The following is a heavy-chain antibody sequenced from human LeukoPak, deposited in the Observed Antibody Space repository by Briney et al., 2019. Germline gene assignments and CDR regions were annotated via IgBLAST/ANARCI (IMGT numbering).Heavy chain of an antibody. V-gene: IGHV5-51*01. CDR2: IYPGDSDT. CDR1: GYRFTNYW. D-gene: IGHD3-22*01. J-gene: IGHJ5*02. CDR3: ARTLDSGGFNWFDP. Sequence: GESLKISCKASGYRFTNYWIAWVRQMPGKGLECMGIIYPGDSDTRYSPSFQGQVTISADKSISTAYLQWSSLKASDTAMYYCARTLDSGGFNWFDPWGQGTLVTVSS.